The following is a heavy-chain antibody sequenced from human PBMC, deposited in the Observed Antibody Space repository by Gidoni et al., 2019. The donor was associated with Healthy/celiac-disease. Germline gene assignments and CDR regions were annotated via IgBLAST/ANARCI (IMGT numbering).Heavy chain of an antibody. D-gene: IGHD6-13*01. CDR2: IYYSGST. CDR1: GGSISSSSYY. J-gene: IGHJ4*02. V-gene: IGHV4-39*07. Sequence: QLQLQESGPGLVKPSETLSLTCTVSGGSISSSSYYWGWIRQPPGKGLEWIGSIYYSGSTYYNPSLKSRVTISVDTSKNQFSLKLSSVTAADTAVYYCARDEMAAGFDYWGQGTLVTVSS. CDR3: ARDEMAAGFDY.